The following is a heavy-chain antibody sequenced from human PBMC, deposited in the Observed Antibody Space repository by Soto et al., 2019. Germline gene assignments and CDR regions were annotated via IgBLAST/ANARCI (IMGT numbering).Heavy chain of an antibody. J-gene: IGHJ5*02. CDR3: AIASGYSYGFRWFDP. Sequence: ASVKVSCKASGYTFTGYYMHWVRQAPGQGLEWMGWINPNSGGTNYAQKFQGRVTMARDTSISTAYMELSRLRSDDTAVYYCAIASGYSYGFRWFDPWGQGTLVTVSS. CDR2: INPNSGGT. V-gene: IGHV1-2*02. CDR1: GYTFTGYY. D-gene: IGHD5-18*01.